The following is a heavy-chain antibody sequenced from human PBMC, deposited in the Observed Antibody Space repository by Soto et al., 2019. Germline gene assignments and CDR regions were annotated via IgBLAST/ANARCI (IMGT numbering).Heavy chain of an antibody. J-gene: IGHJ6*02. CDR1: GFTFSNYW. CDR3: ARDLGRTAAGYYYYYAMDV. CDR2: IKGDGSEK. D-gene: IGHD2-2*01. Sequence: PGGSLRLSCAASGFTFSNYWMNGVRQVPWKGLEWVANIKGDGSEKYFVDSVKGRFTISRDNAKNSLYLQMNSLRAEDTATYYCARDLGRTAAGYYYYYAMDVWGQGTTVTVSS. V-gene: IGHV3-7*01.